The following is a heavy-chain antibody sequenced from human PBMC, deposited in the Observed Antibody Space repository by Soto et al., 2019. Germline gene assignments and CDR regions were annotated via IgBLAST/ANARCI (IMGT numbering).Heavy chain of an antibody. V-gene: IGHV3-23*01. CDR1: GFTFGSYA. CDR2: ISSGGGST. Sequence: GGSLRLSCAASGFTFGSYAMSWVRQAPGKGLEWVSTISSGGGSTYYADSVKGRFTISRDNSKNSLYVQMNSLRAEDTAVYYCAKVAIFGVVITYFDYWGQGTLVTVSS. D-gene: IGHD3-3*01. CDR3: AKVAIFGVVITYFDY. J-gene: IGHJ4*02.